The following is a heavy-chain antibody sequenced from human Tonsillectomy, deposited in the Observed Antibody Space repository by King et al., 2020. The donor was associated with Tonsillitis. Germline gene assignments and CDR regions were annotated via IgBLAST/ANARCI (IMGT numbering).Heavy chain of an antibody. J-gene: IGHJ4*02. D-gene: IGHD4-11*01. V-gene: IGHV4-30-2*01. CDR3: ARRDYRYFDY. Sequence: QLQESGSGLVKPSQTLSLTCAVSGGSISSGGYSWSWIRQPPGKGLGWIGYIYHSGSTYYNPSLKSRVTISVDRSKNQFSLKLSSVTAADTAVYYCARRDYRYFDYWGQGTLVTVST. CDR2: IYHSGST. CDR1: GGSISSGGYS.